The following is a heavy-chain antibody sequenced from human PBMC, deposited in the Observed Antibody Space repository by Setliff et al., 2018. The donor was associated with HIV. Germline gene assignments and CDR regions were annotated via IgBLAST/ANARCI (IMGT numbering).Heavy chain of an antibody. Sequence: ASVKVSCKASGYTFSDYYMHWVRQAPGQGLEWMGWINPNSGGTNYAQKFQGRVTMTRDTSISTAYMELSRLRSDDTAVYYCAREDIAVASAFDIWGQGTMVTVSS. D-gene: IGHD6-19*01. V-gene: IGHV1-2*02. CDR1: GYTFSDYY. CDR2: INPNSGGT. J-gene: IGHJ3*02. CDR3: AREDIAVASAFDI.